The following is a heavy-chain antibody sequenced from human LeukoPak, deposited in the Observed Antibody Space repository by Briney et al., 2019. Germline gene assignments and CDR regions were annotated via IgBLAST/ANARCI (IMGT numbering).Heavy chain of an antibody. V-gene: IGHV4-59*01. D-gene: IGHD1-14*01. CDR1: GGSISSYY. Sequence: PSETLSLTCTASGGSISSYYWSWIRQPPGKGLEWIGYIYYSGSTNYNPSLKSRVTISVDTSKNQFSLKLSSVTAADTAVYYCARDHRNSLVSDYGMDVWGQGTTVTVSS. CDR3: ARDHRNSLVSDYGMDV. CDR2: IYYSGST. J-gene: IGHJ6*02.